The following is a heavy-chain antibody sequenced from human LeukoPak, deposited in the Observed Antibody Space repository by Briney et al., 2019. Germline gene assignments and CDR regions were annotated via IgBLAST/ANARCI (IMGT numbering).Heavy chain of an antibody. D-gene: IGHD2-2*01. Sequence: SETLSLTCSVSGGSIGTYYWTWIRQPPGKGLEWIGYVYYTGSTNYSPSLKSRASMSVDTSKNQVSLKMTSVTAADTAVYYCARPSIPSAAASALDIWGQGTMVTVSS. CDR1: GGSIGTYY. CDR3: ARPSIPSAAASALDI. CDR2: VYYTGST. V-gene: IGHV4-59*08. J-gene: IGHJ3*02.